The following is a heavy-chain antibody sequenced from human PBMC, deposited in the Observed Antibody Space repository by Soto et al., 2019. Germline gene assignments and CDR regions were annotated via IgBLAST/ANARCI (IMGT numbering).Heavy chain of an antibody. J-gene: IGHJ5*01. CDR2: INAGNGNT. D-gene: IGHD2-15*01. CDR1: GYTFTSYA. CDR3: ARWLVDIVAVVGSTPFDS. Sequence: ASVKVSCKASGYTFTSYAMHWVRQAPGQRLEWMGWINAGNGNTKYSQKFQGRVTITRDTSASTAYMELSSLRSEDTAVYYCARWLVDIVAVVGSTPFDSWGQGTLVTVSS. V-gene: IGHV1-3*01.